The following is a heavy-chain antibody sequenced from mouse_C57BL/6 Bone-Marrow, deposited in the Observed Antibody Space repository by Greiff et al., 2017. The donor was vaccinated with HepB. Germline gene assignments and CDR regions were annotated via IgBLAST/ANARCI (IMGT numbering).Heavy chain of an antibody. CDR3: ATIDSSGPAWFAY. J-gene: IGHJ3*01. D-gene: IGHD3-2*02. CDR2: IYPSDGST. CDR1: GYTFTSYD. V-gene: IGHV1-85*01. Sequence: QLQQSGPELVKPGASVKLSCKASGYTFTSYDINWVKQRPGQGLEWIGWIYPSDGSTKYNEKFKGKATLTVDTSSSTAYMELHSLTSEDSAVYFCATIDSSGPAWFAYWGQGTLVTVSA.